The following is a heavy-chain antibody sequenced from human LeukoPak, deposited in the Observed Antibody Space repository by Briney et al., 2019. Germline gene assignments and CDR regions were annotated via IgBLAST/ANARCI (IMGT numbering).Heavy chain of an antibody. CDR3: AKGPSSLVVVAPYLDH. D-gene: IGHD2-15*01. Sequence: GGSLRLSCAASGFTFDDYAMHWVRQAPGKGLEWVSGISWNSGSIGYADSVKGRFTISRDNAKNSLYLQMNSLRAEDTALFYCAKGPSSLVVVAPYLDHWGQGTLVTVSS. J-gene: IGHJ4*02. CDR2: ISWNSGSI. V-gene: IGHV3-9*01. CDR1: GFTFDDYA.